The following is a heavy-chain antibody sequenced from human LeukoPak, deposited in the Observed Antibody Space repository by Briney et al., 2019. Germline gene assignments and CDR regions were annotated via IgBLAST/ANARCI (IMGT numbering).Heavy chain of an antibody. V-gene: IGHV3-74*01. CDR2: IRGDGSDA. Sequence: GGSLRLSCAASGFTFSDTWMHWVRQAPGKGLVWVSRIRGDGSDARYAESVKGRFTISRDNAKNTLYLQMNSLRAEDTALYYCARDTACSGGGCYSVDYFDYWGQGTLVTVSS. CDR1: GFTFSDTW. CDR3: ARDTACSGGGCYSVDYFDY. J-gene: IGHJ4*02. D-gene: IGHD2-15*01.